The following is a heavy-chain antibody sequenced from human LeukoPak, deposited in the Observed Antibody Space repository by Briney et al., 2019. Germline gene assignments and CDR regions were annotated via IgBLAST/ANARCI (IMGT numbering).Heavy chain of an antibody. D-gene: IGHD2-15*01. CDR1: GFTFSSYG. CDR2: ISSSSNYI. J-gene: IGHJ3*02. CDR3: ARETYCSGSSCYKGNAFDI. V-gene: IGHV3-21*01. Sequence: GGSLRLSCAASGFTFSSYGMNWVRQAPGKGLEWVSSISSSSNYIYYADSMKGRFTISRDNANNSLYLQMNSLRADDTAVYYCARETYCSGSSCYKGNAFDIWGQGTMVTVSS.